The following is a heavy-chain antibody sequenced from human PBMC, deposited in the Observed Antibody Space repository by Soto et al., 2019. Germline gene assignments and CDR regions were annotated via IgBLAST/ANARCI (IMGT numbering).Heavy chain of an antibody. D-gene: IGHD3-22*01. Sequence: PGESLKISCKGSVYSFTSYWISWVRQMPGKGLEWMGRIDPSDSYTNYSPSFQGHVTISADKSISTAYLQWSSLKASDTAMYYCARRVAYYYDSSGYYPRQTDAFDIWGQGTMVTVSS. CDR3: ARRVAYYYDSSGYYPRQTDAFDI. CDR1: VYSFTSYW. J-gene: IGHJ3*02. CDR2: IDPSDSYT. V-gene: IGHV5-10-1*01.